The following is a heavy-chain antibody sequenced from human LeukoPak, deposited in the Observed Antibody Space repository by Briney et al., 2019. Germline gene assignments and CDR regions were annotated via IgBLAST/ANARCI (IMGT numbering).Heavy chain of an antibody. CDR1: GFTFSSYA. CDR3: ARSLTTLTYEGY. CDR2: INSGSTYT. J-gene: IGHJ4*02. Sequence: GGSLRLSCAASGFTFSSYAMSWVRQAPGKGLEWVSSINSGSTYTYYTESVKGRFTVSRDNAKNSLFLQMNSLRAEDTAIYYCARSLTTLTYEGYWGQGTLVTVSS. D-gene: IGHD1-1*01. V-gene: IGHV3-21*01.